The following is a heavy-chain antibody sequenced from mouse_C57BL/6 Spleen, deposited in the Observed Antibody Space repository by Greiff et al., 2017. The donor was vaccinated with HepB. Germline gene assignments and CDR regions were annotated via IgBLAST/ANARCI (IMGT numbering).Heavy chain of an antibody. D-gene: IGHD4-1*02. Sequence: EVHLVESGGGLVQPGGSLSLSCAASGFTFTDYYMSWVRQPPGKALEWLGFIRNKANGYTTEYSASVKGRFTISRDNSQSILYLQMNALRAEDSATYYCASPQLGSWFAYWGQGTLVTVSA. CDR3: ASPQLGSWFAY. CDR2: IRNKANGYTT. CDR1: GFTFTDYY. V-gene: IGHV7-3*01. J-gene: IGHJ3*01.